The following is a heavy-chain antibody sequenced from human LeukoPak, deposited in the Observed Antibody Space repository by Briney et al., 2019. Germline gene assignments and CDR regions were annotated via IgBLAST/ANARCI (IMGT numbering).Heavy chain of an antibody. CDR3: ARAEGGDGYNYWPDY. V-gene: IGHV1-69*06. J-gene: IGHJ4*02. D-gene: IGHD5-24*01. CDR1: GGTFSSYA. Sequence: GASVKVSCKASGGTFSSYAISWVRQAPGQGLEWMGGIIPIFGTANYAQKFQGRVTITADKSTSTAYMELSSLRSEDTAVYYCARAEGGDGYNYWPDYWGQGTLVTVSS. CDR2: IIPIFGTA.